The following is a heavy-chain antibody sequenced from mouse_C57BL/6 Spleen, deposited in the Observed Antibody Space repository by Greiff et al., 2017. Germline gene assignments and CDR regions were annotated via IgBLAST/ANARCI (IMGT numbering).Heavy chain of an antibody. CDR1: GYTFTSYW. J-gene: IGHJ4*01. CDR2: IDPSDSYT. V-gene: IGHV1-50*01. CDR3: ARTTGSSYGYAMDY. D-gene: IGHD1-1*01. Sequence: QVQLKQPGAELVKPGASVKLSCKASGYTFTSYWMQWVKQRPGQGLEWIGEIDPSDSYTSYNQKFKGKATLTVDTSSSTAYMQLSSLTSEDSAVYYCARTTGSSYGYAMDYWGQGTSVTVSS.